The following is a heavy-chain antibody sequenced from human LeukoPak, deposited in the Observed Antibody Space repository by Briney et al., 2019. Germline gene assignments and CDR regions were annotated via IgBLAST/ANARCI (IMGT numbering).Heavy chain of an antibody. D-gene: IGHD1-14*01. CDR2: VSYTGST. CDR3: ATRPPEDSFFPYFDY. CDR1: GGSVNRGSYY. V-gene: IGHV4-61*01. J-gene: IGHJ4*02. Sequence: SETLSLTCTVSGGSVNRGSYYWTWIRQPPGKGLEWIGYVSYTGSTNYNPSLKSRVTISLDTFKNQISLKLSSVTAADSALYYCATRPPEDSFFPYFDYWGQGTLVTVSS.